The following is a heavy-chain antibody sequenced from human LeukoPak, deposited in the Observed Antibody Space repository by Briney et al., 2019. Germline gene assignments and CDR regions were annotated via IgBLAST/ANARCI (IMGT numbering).Heavy chain of an antibody. D-gene: IGHD1-26*01. J-gene: IGHJ4*02. CDR1: GFTFRNYW. V-gene: IGHV3-7*01. CDR2: VKKDGSKK. Sequence: GWSLRLSCAAFGFTFRNYWMSWVRQAPGKGLDWVANVKKDGSKKYYVASVKGRFTISRDNVNNSLYLQMNSLRAEDTAIYYCARDEPVGATTGWGQGTLVTVSS. CDR3: ARDEPVGATTG.